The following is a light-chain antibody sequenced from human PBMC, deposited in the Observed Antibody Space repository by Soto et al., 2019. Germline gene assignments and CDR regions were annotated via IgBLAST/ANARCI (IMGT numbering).Light chain of an antibody. Sequence: QSALTQPTSVSGSPGQRITISCIGSSGDVGSYDAVSWYQQRPGKAPKLIISGGNKRPSGVSNRFSGSKAGTTASLTISGLQVADEADYFRCLDAGSSAYVFGSGTKLTVL. CDR1: SGDVGSYDA. J-gene: IGLJ1*01. CDR3: CLDAGSSAYV. V-gene: IGLV2-23*01. CDR2: GGN.